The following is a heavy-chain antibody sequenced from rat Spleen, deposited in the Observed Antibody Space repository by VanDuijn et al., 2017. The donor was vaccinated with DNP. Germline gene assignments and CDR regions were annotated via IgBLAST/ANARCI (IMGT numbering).Heavy chain of an antibody. CDR1: GFSFSDYY. CDR3: ARHVLPLRVWDY. Sequence: EVQLVESGGGLVQPGRSLKLSCAGSGFSFSDYYMAWVRQAPTKGLEWVAYISYDCGSAYYGDPVKGRFTISRDNAKSTLYLQMSSLRSEDMATYYCARHVLPLRVWDYWGQGVMVTVSS. D-gene: IGHD4-1*01. V-gene: IGHV5-22*01. J-gene: IGHJ2*01. CDR2: ISYDCGSA.